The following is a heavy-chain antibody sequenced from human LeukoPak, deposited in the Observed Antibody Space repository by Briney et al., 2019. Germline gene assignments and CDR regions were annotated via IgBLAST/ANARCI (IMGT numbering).Heavy chain of an antibody. V-gene: IGHV3-53*01. Sequence: GGSLRLSCAASGFTVSSNYMSWVRQAPGKGLEWVSIIYTGGSTYYADSVKGRFTISRDNSKNTLFLQMNSLRAEDTAVYYCARQTYYGSGSYSIAYWGQGTLVTVSS. J-gene: IGHJ4*02. CDR2: IYTGGST. CDR3: ARQTYYGSGSYSIAY. CDR1: GFTVSSNY. D-gene: IGHD3-10*01.